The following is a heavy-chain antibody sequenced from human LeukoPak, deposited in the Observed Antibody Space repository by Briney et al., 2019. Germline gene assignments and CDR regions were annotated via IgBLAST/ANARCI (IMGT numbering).Heavy chain of an antibody. CDR1: GYTFASYY. CDR3: AQRIAVRPFPFDN. CDR2: INPSGGST. J-gene: IGHJ4*02. Sequence: ASVKVSCTASGYTFASYYMHWVRQAPGQGLEWMGIINPSGGSTSYAQKFQGRVTMTRDTSTSTVYMELSSLRSEDTAVYYCAQRIAVRPFPFDNWGQGTLVTVSS. D-gene: IGHD6-6*01. V-gene: IGHV1-46*01.